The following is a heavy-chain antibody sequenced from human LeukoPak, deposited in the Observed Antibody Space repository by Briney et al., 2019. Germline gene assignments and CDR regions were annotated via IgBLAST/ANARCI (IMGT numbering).Heavy chain of an antibody. CDR1: VDSLFKNNVA. D-gene: IGHD6-6*01. CDR3: ARGKYTSFDN. Sequence: SRTLSLTFAISVDSLFKNNVAWNWLRQSPSRGLEGLRRTYYRSKWSFDYAVSVKSRITINADTSKNQFSLQLSSVTPEDTAVYYCARGKYTSFDNWGQGTLVTVSS. CDR2: TYYRSKWSF. V-gene: IGHV6-1*01. J-gene: IGHJ4*02.